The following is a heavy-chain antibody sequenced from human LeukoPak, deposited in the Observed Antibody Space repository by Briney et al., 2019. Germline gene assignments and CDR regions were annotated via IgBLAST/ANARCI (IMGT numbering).Heavy chain of an antibody. CDR1: GFTFSSYG. J-gene: IGHJ6*02. CDR3: AKDVATGYSSSWLSPYYYYGMDV. Sequence: GGSLRLSCAASGFTFSSYGMHWVRQAPGKGLGWVAVISYDGSNKYYADSVKGRFTISRDNSKNTLYLQMNSLRAEDTAVYYRAKDVATGYSSSWLSPYYYYGMDVWGQGTLVTVSS. D-gene: IGHD6-13*01. V-gene: IGHV3-30*18. CDR2: ISYDGSNK.